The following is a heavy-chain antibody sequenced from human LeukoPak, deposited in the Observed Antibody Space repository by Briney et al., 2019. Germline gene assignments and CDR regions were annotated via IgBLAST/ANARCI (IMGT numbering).Heavy chain of an antibody. Sequence: GGSLRLSCAASEFTFTTYGMHWVRQAPGKGLEWVAFIYYDGSNIYYADYVKGRFTISRDISKNTLYLQMDSLRAEDTAIYYCARGWRTNSFDCWGQGTLVTVSS. V-gene: IGHV3-33*01. CDR3: ARGWRTNSFDC. CDR1: EFTFTTYG. D-gene: IGHD1-1*01. J-gene: IGHJ4*02. CDR2: IYYDGSNI.